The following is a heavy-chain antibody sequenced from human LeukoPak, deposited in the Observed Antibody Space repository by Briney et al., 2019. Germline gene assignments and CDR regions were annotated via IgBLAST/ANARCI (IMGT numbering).Heavy chain of an antibody. Sequence: SETLSLTCTVSGGSISSGDYYWSWIRQPPGKGLEWIGYIYYRGSTYYNPSLKSRVTISVDTSKNQFSLKLSSVTAADTAVYYCATYVDIVATTTGGCSGGSCYSGDAFDIWGQGTMVTVSS. CDR2: IYYRGST. D-gene: IGHD2-15*01. CDR3: ATYVDIVATTTGGCSGGSCYSGDAFDI. V-gene: IGHV4-30-4*01. J-gene: IGHJ3*02. CDR1: GGSISSGDYY.